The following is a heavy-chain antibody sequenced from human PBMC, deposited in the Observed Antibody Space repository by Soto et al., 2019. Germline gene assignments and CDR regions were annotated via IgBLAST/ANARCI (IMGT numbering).Heavy chain of an antibody. Sequence: GGSLRLSCAASGFTFSIYSMNWVRQAPGKGLEWVSSISSSSSYIYYADSVKGRFTISRDNAKNSLYLQMNSLRAEDTAVYYCARDFLTLTLVGGHPPYYYGMDVWGQGTTVTVSS. D-gene: IGHD1-26*01. CDR2: ISSSSSYI. CDR3: ARDFLTLTLVGGHPPYYYGMDV. CDR1: GFTFSIYS. J-gene: IGHJ6*02. V-gene: IGHV3-21*01.